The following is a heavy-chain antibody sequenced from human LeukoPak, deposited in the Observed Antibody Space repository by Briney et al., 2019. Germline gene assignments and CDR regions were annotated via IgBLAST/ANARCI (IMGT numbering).Heavy chain of an antibody. D-gene: IGHD5-24*01. Sequence: SETLSLTCTVSGGSISSYYWTWMRQSPGKGLEWIGFFHHSGSTNYNPSFKSRVTISADTSNNHFSLRLTSVTAADTAVYYCAGGWLPDKNDFWGQGTLVTVSA. CDR3: AGGWLPDKNDF. J-gene: IGHJ4*02. CDR1: GGSISSYY. CDR2: FHHSGST. V-gene: IGHV4-59*01.